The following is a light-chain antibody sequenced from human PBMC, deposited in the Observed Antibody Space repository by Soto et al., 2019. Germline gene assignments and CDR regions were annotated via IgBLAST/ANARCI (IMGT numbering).Light chain of an antibody. CDR3: QQYGSSPIT. CDR2: GAS. V-gene: IGKV3-20*01. J-gene: IGKJ5*01. CDR1: QSVSDN. Sequence: ETVMTQSPDTLSLSPGERATLSCRASQSVSDNLAWYQQRPGQGPRLLIYGASSRATGIPDRFSGSGSGTDFTLTISRLGPEDFAVYYCQQYGSSPITFGQGTRLAI.